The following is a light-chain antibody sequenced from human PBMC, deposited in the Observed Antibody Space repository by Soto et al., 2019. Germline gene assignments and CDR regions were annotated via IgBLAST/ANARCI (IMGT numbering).Light chain of an antibody. V-gene: IGKV1-39*01. CDR2: AAS. J-gene: IGKJ1*01. CDR3: QQSFSTPRT. Sequence: DIQMTQSPSSQSASVGDRVTITCRASQSINSYLNWYQQKPGKAPKLLIYAASSLQSGVPSRFSGSGSETDFTLTITSLQPDDFATYYCQQSFSTPRTFGQGTRADI. CDR1: QSINSY.